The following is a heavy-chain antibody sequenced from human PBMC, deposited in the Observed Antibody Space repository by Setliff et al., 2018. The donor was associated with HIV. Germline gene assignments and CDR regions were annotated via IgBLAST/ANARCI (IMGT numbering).Heavy chain of an antibody. CDR2: IRFDGTDR. J-gene: IGHJ4*02. CDR3: VRDLNWGEGY. V-gene: IGHV3-21*01. D-gene: IGHD7-27*01. Sequence: KSGGSLRLSCAASGFTFTSFNMAWVRRSPGRGLEWVAAIRFDGTDRHYIDSVKGRFTISRDNTKSSLYLQMNNLRVEDTAVYYCVRDLNWGEGYWGLGTLVTVSS. CDR1: GFTFTSFN.